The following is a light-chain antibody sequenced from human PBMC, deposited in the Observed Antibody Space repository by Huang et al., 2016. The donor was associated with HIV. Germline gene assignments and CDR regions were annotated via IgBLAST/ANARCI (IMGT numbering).Light chain of an antibody. V-gene: IGKV2-28*01. CDR3: MQALETPIT. J-gene: IGKJ5*01. CDR1: QSLLHSNGYNY. Sequence: DIVMTQSPLSLPVTPGEPASISCKSSQSLLHSNGYNYLDWYLQKPGQSQQILISLGANRAAGVPDRFSGSGSGTDFTLKISRVEAEDVGVYYCMQALETPITFGQGTRLEIK. CDR2: LGA.